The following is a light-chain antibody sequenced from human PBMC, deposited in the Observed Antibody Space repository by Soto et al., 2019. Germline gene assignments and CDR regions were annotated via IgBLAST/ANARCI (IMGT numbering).Light chain of an antibody. CDR3: AAWDDSLNGYV. V-gene: IGLV1-44*01. Sequence: QLVLTQPPSASGTPGQRVTISCSGSDSNIGSNKVNWYQQLPGTAPKLLIYDNNQRPSGVPDRFSGSKSGTSASLAISGLQSDDEADYYCAAWDDSLNGYVFGAGTQLTVL. J-gene: IGLJ7*01. CDR2: DNN. CDR1: DSNIGSNK.